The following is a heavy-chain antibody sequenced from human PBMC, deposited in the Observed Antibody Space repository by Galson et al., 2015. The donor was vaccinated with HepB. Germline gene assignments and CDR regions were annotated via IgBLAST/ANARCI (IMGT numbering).Heavy chain of an antibody. Sequence: SETLSLTCAVYGGSFNGYYWSWIRQPPGKGLEWIGEINHSGSTNYNPSLKSRVTISVDTSKNQFSLKLSSVTAADTAVYYCARGLGPLGSSWYVPSYWYFDLWGRGTLVTVSS. D-gene: IGHD6-13*01. CDR1: GGSFNGYY. V-gene: IGHV4-34*01. CDR3: ARGLGPLGSSWYVPSYWYFDL. J-gene: IGHJ2*01. CDR2: INHSGST.